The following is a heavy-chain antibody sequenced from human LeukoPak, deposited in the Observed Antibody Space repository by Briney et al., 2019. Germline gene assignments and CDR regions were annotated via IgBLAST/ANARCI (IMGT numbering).Heavy chain of an antibody. CDR2: INHSGST. CDR3: AREMATTPPT. CDR1: GGSFSGYY. D-gene: IGHD5-24*01. Sequence: PSETLCLTCAVYGGSFSGYYWSWIRQPPGKVLEWIGEINHSGSTNYNPSLKSRVTISVDTSKNQFSLKLSSVTAADTAVYYCAREMATTPPTWGQGTLVTVSS. J-gene: IGHJ5*02. V-gene: IGHV4-34*01.